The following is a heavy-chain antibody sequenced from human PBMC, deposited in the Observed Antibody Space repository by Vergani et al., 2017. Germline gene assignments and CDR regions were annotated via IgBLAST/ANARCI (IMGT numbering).Heavy chain of an antibody. CDR1: GYIFTNYW. V-gene: IGHV5-51*03. CDR2: FYPGDSDT. CDR3: AGLRLVPYSFDF. D-gene: IGHD2-2*01. J-gene: IGHJ3*01. Sequence: EVQLVQSGTEVKKPGESLKISCKTSGYIFTNYWIGWVRQMPGRGLEWLGMFYPGDSDTRYSPSVQGQVTISASKSISPAHLHWTSLKASDTAVYYSAGLRLVPYSFDFWGQGTMVTVSS.